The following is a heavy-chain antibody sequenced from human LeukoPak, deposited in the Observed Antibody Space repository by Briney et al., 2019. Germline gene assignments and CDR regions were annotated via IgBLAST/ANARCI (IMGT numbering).Heavy chain of an antibody. J-gene: IGHJ4*02. V-gene: IGHV4-39*01. Sequence: SETLSLTCTVSGGSISSSSYYWGWIRQPPGKGLEWIGSIYYSGSTYYNPSLKSRVTISVDTSKNQFSLKLSSVTAADTAVYYCAWRVDYDSSGYYLDYWGQGTLVTVS. CDR2: IYYSGST. CDR3: AWRVDYDSSGYYLDY. CDR1: GGSISSSSYY. D-gene: IGHD3-22*01.